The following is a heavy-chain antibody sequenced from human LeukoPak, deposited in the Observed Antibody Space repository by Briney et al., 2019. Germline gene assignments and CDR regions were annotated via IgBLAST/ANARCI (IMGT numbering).Heavy chain of an antibody. V-gene: IGHV4-59*01. J-gene: IGHJ5*02. CDR1: GGSISSYY. CDR2: IYYSGST. Sequence: PSETLSLTCTVSGGSISSYYWSWIRQPPGKGLEWIGYIYYSGSTNYIPSLKSRVTISVDTSKNQFSLKLSSVTAADTAVYYCARENYDSSLPPGWFDPWGQGTLVTVSS. D-gene: IGHD3-22*01. CDR3: ARENYDSSLPPGWFDP.